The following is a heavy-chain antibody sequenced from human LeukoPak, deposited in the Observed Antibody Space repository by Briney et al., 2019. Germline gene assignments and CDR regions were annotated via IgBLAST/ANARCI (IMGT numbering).Heavy chain of an antibody. Sequence: PSETLSLTCAVYGGSFSGYYWSWIRQPPGKGLEWIGEINHSGSTNYNPSLKSRVTISVDTSKNQFSLKLSSVTAADTAVYYCARGRGRGHRGGYYYYGIDVWGKGTTVTVSS. V-gene: IGHV4-34*01. D-gene: IGHD5-18*01. CDR2: INHSGST. J-gene: IGHJ6*04. CDR3: ARGRGRGHRGGYYYYGIDV. CDR1: GGSFSGYY.